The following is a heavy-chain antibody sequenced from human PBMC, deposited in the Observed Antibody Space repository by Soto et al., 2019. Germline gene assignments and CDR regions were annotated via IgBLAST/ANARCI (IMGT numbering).Heavy chain of an antibody. CDR2: IFASGST. V-gene: IGHV4-4*07. J-gene: IGHJ6*02. CDR3: ARDRGRMIIKSMDV. CDR1: RGSISAYY. D-gene: IGHD3-22*01. Sequence: PSETLSLTCTVSRGSISAYYWSWIRQPAGQGLEWIGRIFASGSTNYNPSLKSRVTMSVDTSKNQFSLKLSSVTAADTAVYYGARDRGRMIIKSMDVWGQGTTVTVSS.